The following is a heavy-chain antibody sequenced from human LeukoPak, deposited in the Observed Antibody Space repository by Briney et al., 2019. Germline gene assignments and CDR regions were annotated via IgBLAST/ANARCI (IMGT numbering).Heavy chain of an antibody. J-gene: IGHJ4*02. Sequence: GGSLRLSCAASGFTFSSYEMNWVRQAPGKGLEWVSYISSSGSTIYYADSVKGRFTISRDNAKNSLYLQMNSLRAEDTAVYYCARGDSGSYFFDYWGQGTLVTVSS. CDR1: GFTFSSYE. CDR2: ISSSGSTI. D-gene: IGHD1-26*01. V-gene: IGHV3-48*03. CDR3: ARGDSGSYFFDY.